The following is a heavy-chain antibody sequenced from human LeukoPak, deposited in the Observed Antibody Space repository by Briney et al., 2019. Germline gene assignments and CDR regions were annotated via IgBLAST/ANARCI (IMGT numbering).Heavy chain of an antibody. CDR3: ARGGSYFDISGYYFY. CDR2: IYSGGST. J-gene: IGHJ4*02. CDR1: GFTVGSNT. D-gene: IGHD3-22*01. V-gene: IGHV3-66*01. Sequence: PGGSLRLSCAASGFTVGSNTMSWVRQAPGKGLEWVSIIYSGGSTSYAGSVKGRFTISRDNSKNTLYLQMNRLRTEDTAVYYCARGGSYFDISGYYFYWGQGTLVTVSS.